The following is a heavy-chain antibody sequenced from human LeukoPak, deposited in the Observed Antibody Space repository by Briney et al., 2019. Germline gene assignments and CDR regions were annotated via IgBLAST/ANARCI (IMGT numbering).Heavy chain of an antibody. CDR2: IYYTDSP. J-gene: IGHJ4*02. Sequence: SETLSLTCTVSGGSISSYHWSWIRQPPGRGLEWIGYIYYTDSPNYNPSLESRVTMSVDTSRNQFSLKLSSVTAADTAMYYCAKGSGWLPDWGQGTLVTVSS. V-gene: IGHV4-59*01. CDR3: AKGSGWLPD. CDR1: GGSISSYH. D-gene: IGHD6-13*01.